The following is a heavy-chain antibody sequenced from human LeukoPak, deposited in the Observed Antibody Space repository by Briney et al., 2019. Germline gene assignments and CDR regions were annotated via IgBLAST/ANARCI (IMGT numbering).Heavy chain of an antibody. CDR1: GGSFSGYY. CDR2: INHSGST. D-gene: IGHD3-22*01. CDR3: ARGRDSSGYYHAFDI. V-gene: IGHV4-34*01. Sequence: ASETLSLTCAVYGGSFSGYYWSWIRQPPGKGLEWIGEINHSGSTNYNPSLKSRVTISVDRSKNQFSLKLSSVTAADTAVYYCARGRDSSGYYHAFDIWGQGTMVTVSS. J-gene: IGHJ3*02.